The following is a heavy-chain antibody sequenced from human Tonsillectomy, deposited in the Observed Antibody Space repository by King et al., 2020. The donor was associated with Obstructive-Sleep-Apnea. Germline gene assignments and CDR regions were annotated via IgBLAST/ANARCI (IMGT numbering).Heavy chain of an antibody. CDR1: GYTFTGYY. V-gene: IGHV1-2*02. CDR2: IDPNSGGT. D-gene: IGHD1-26*01. Sequence: VQLVESGAEVKKPGASVKVSCKASGYTFTGYYMHWVRQAPGQGLEWMGWIDPNSGGTNYAQKFQGRVTMTRDTAISTAYMELSRLRSDDTAVYYCARDRRGSYWGGGLDVWGQGTTVTASS. CDR3: ARDRRGSYWGGGLDV. J-gene: IGHJ6*02.